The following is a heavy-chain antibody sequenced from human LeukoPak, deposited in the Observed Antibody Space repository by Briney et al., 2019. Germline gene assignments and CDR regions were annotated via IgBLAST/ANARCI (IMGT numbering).Heavy chain of an antibody. CDR3: ARVRGAVSVMDV. V-gene: IGHV1-8*03. Sequence: ASVKVSCKASGYTFTSYDTNWVRQATGQGLEWMGWMNPNSGNTGYAQKFQGRVTITRNTSISTAYMELSSLRSEDTAVYYCARVRGAVSVMDVWGKGTTVTVSS. J-gene: IGHJ6*04. CDR2: MNPNSGNT. D-gene: IGHD3-10*01. CDR1: GYTFTSYD.